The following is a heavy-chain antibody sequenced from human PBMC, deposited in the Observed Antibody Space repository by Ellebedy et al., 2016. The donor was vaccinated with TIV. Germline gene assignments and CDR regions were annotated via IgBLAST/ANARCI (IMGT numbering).Heavy chain of an antibody. V-gene: IGHV3-15*01. J-gene: IGHJ6*03. CDR3: LYYHMDV. CDR1: GFTFSRAW. Sequence: GESLKISXEASGFTFSRAWMTWVRQSPGKGLEGIGHMISINDGGTIDYAAPVKGRFIISRDDSKNTLFLQMNNLETEDTGVYFCLYYHMDVWGKGTTVTVSS. CDR2: MISINDGGTI.